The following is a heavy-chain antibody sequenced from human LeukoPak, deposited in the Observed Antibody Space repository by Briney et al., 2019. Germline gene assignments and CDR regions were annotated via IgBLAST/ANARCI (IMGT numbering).Heavy chain of an antibody. J-gene: IGHJ4*02. CDR2: IIPIFGTA. D-gene: IGHD5-18*01. CDR3: AGDSLPYGQLWANYFDY. CDR1: GGTFSSYA. Sequence: SVKVSCKASGGTFSSYAISWVRQAPGQGLEWMGGIIPIFGTANYAQKFQGRVTITADESTSTAYMELSSLRSEDTAVYYCAGDSLPYGQLWANYFDYWGQGTLVTVSS. V-gene: IGHV1-69*13.